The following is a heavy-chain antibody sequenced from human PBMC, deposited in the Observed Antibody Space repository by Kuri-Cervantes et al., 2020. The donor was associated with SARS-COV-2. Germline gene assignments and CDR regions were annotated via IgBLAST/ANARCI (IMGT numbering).Heavy chain of an antibody. J-gene: IGHJ5*02. Sequence: ASVKVSCKASGYTFTGYYMHWVRQAPGQGLEWMGWINPNSGGTNYAQKFQGWVTMTRDTSISTAYMELSSLRSEDTAVYYCARAGSTMTTFSWFDPWGQGTLVTVSS. CDR2: INPNSGGT. V-gene: IGHV1-2*04. CDR3: ARAGSTMTTFSWFDP. CDR1: GYTFTGYY. D-gene: IGHD4-11*01.